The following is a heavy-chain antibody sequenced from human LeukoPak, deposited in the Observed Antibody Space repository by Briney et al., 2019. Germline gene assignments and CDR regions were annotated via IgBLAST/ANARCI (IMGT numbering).Heavy chain of an antibody. J-gene: IGHJ4*02. Sequence: PGGSLRLSCAASGFTFSSYAMSWVRRAPGKGLEWVSAISGSGGSTYYADSVKGRFTISRDNSKNTLYLQMNSLRAEDTAVYYCAKDRLVATVTTTGDHDYWGQGTLVTVSS. CDR2: ISGSGGST. CDR1: GFTFSSYA. CDR3: AKDRLVATVTTTGDHDY. V-gene: IGHV3-23*01. D-gene: IGHD4-17*01.